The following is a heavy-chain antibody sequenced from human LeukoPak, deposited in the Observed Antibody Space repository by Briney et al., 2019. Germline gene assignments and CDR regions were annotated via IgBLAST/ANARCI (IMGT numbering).Heavy chain of an antibody. Sequence: SETLSLTCTVSGGSISGYYWSWIRQPPGKGLEWIGYIYCSGSTNYNPSLKSRVTISVDTSKNQFSLKLSSVTAADTAVYYCARHGSSWYYFDYWGQGTLVTVSS. J-gene: IGHJ4*02. CDR1: GGSISGYY. CDR3: ARHGSSWYYFDY. D-gene: IGHD6-13*01. CDR2: IYCSGST. V-gene: IGHV4-59*08.